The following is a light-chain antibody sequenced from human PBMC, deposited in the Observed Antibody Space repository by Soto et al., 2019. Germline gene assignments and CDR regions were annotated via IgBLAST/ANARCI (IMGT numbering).Light chain of an antibody. Sequence: EIVMSQSSSTLSVSPGEKSTLSCRASQSVSSNLAWYQQKPGQAPTLLIYGASTRATGIPARFSGSGSGTEFTLTISSLQYEDFAVYYCQQYNNWPLTFGQGTRLEIK. CDR3: QQYNNWPLT. J-gene: IGKJ5*01. CDR1: QSVSSN. V-gene: IGKV3-15*01. CDR2: GAS.